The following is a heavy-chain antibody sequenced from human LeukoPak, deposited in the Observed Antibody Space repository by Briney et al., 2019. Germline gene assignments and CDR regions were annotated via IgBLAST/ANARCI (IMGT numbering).Heavy chain of an antibody. D-gene: IGHD3-16*02. CDR3: ARHDSFIPF. J-gene: IGHJ4*02. CDR2: ISDSGRSS. CDR1: GFTFSDYA. V-gene: IGHV3-23*01. Sequence: GGSLRLSCVASGFTFSDYAMSWVRQAPGKGLEWVSGISDSGRSSYYTDSVEGRCTISRDNSKNTVSLQINNLRTEDTAVYFCARHDSFIPFWGQGTLVTVTS.